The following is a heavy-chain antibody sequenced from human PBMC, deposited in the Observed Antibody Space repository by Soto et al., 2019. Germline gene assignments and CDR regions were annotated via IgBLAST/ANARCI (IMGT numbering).Heavy chain of an antibody. J-gene: IGHJ3*02. CDR3: ARDRLRYFDWLLSDAFDI. CDR2: ISAYNGNT. D-gene: IGHD3-9*01. CDR1: GYTFTSYG. Sequence: VKVSCKASGYTFTSYGISWVRQAPGQGLEWMGWISAYNGNTNYAQKLQGRVTMTTDTSTSTAYMELRSLRSDDTAVYYCARDRLRYFDWLLSDAFDIWGQGTMVTV. V-gene: IGHV1-18*01.